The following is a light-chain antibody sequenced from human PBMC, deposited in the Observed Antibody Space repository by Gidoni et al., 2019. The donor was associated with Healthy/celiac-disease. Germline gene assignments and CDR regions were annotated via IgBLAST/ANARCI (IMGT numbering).Light chain of an antibody. CDR1: QSITSY. V-gene: IGKV1-39*01. CDR3: QQSDSTPIT. Sequence: DIQMTQSPASLSASVGDRVIITFRASQSITSYLNWYQQKPGKAPKLLIYAASSLQSGVPSRFSGSGSGRDFTLTISSLQPEDFATYYCQQSDSTPITVGQGTRLEIK. J-gene: IGKJ5*01. CDR2: AAS.